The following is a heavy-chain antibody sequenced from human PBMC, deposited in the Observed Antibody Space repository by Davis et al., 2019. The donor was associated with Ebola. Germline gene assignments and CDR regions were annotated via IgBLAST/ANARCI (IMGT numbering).Heavy chain of an antibody. CDR3: ARAPIFGVVYYYYYMDV. Sequence: LRLSCAVYGGSFSGYYWSWIRQPPGKGLEWIGYIYYSGSTYYNPSLKSRVTISVDTSKNQFSLKLSSVTAADTAVYYCARAPIFGVVYYYYYMDVWGKGTTVTVSS. V-gene: IGHV4-30-4*08. J-gene: IGHJ6*03. CDR2: IYYSGST. D-gene: IGHD3-3*01. CDR1: GGSFSGYY.